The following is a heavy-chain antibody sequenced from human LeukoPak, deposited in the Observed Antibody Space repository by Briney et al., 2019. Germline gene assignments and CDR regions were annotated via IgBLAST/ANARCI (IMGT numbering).Heavy chain of an antibody. V-gene: IGHV4-4*02. CDR1: GGSISSNW. Sequence: SGTLSLTCVVSGGSISSNWWRWVRQPPGKGLEWDGEIYHSGSTNYNPSLKSRVTMSVDNPKNEFFLKLSSVTDADTAVYYCAGSRVPYGLDVWGKGTTVTVSS. CDR3: AGSRVPYGLDV. CDR2: IYHSGST. J-gene: IGHJ6*04. D-gene: IGHD1-26*01.